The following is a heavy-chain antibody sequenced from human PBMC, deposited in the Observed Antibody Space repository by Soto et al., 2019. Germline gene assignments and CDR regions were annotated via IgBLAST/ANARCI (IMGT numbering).Heavy chain of an antibody. CDR2: IYHSGST. CDR1: GYSISSGYY. Sequence: PSETLSLTCAVSGYSISSGYYWVWIRQAPGKGLEWIGSIYHSGSTYYSPSLKSRVTISVDTSKNQFSLKLSSVTAADTAVYYCARDRTLTNQEGCDYSGPGTLVTGSS. CDR3: ARDRTLTNQEGCDY. J-gene: IGHJ4*02. V-gene: IGHV4-38-2*02. D-gene: IGHD3-9*01.